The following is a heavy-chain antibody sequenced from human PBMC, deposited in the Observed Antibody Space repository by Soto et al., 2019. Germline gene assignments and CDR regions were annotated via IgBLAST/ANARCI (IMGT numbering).Heavy chain of an antibody. CDR1: GGSINSSDHF. CDR2: VYYTETT. D-gene: IGHD3-10*02. J-gene: IGHJ5*02. CDR3: ARQRVLSTNMFITSFDP. Sequence: PSETLSLTXGLSGGSINSSDHFWGWIRQTPGKGLEWIGTVYYTETTYYTPSLKSPVTISVETSSNTFSLKVNSVTAADTGIYYCARQRVLSTNMFITSFDPWGQGTLVTVSS. V-gene: IGHV4-39*01.